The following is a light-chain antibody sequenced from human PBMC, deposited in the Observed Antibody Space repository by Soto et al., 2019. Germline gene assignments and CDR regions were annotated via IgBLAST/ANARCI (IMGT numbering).Light chain of an antibody. CDR1: SSDVGGYNY. J-gene: IGLJ1*01. CDR2: EVN. CDR3: SSYAGSSNV. V-gene: IGLV2-8*01. Sequence: QSALTQPPSASGSPGQSVAISCTGTSSDVGGYNYVSWYQQHPGKAPKLMIYEVNTRPSGVPDRFSGSKSGNTASLTVSGLQAEYEADYYCSSYAGSSNVFGTGTKVTVL.